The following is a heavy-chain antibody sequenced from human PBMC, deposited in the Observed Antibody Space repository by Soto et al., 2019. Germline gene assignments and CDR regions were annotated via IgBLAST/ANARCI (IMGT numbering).Heavy chain of an antibody. CDR3: AKGPWHSPSPYYYYYGMDF. J-gene: IGHJ6*02. CDR1: GFTFSSYA. Sequence: GSLRLSCAASGFTFSSYAMSWVRQAPGKGLEWVSAISGSGGSTYYADSVKGRFTISRDNSKNTLYLQMNSLRAEDTAVYYCAKGPWHSPSPYYYYYGMDFWGQGTTVTVSS. D-gene: IGHD2-15*01. V-gene: IGHV3-23*01. CDR2: ISGSGGST.